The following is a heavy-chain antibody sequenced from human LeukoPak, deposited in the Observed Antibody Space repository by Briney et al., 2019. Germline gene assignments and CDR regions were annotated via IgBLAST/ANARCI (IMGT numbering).Heavy chain of an antibody. CDR3: ARGSSRNFYGSGSYYLY. V-gene: IGHV3-7*01. D-gene: IGHD3-10*01. CDR1: GFTFSSYW. CDR2: IKQDGSEK. Sequence: GGSLRLSCAASGFTFSSYWMSWVRQAPGKGLEWVANIKQDGSEKYYVDSVKGRFTISRDNAKNSLYLQMNSLRAEDTAVYYCARGSSRNFYGSGSYYLYWGQGTLVTVSS. J-gene: IGHJ4*02.